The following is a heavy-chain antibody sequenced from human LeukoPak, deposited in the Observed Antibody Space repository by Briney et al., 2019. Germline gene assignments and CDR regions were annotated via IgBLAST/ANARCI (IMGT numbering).Heavy chain of an antibody. CDR1: GYSLTSYW. J-gene: IGHJ4*02. V-gene: IGHV5-51*01. CDR2: IYPGDSDT. Sequence: GESLKISCKGSGYSLTSYWIGWVRQMPGKGLEWMGIIYPGDSDTRYSPFFQGQVTISADKSISTAYLQWSSLKASDTAMYYCARLAYCGGDCYSNFDYWGQGTLVTVSS. CDR3: ARLAYCGGDCYSNFDY. D-gene: IGHD2-21*02.